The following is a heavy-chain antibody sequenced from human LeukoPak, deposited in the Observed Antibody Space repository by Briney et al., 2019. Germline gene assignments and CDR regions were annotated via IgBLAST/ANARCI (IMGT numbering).Heavy chain of an antibody. Sequence: PGGSLRLSCAASGFTFSSYAMSWVRQAPGKGLEWVSAISGSGGSTYYADSVKGRFTISRDNCKNTLYLQMNSLRAEDTAVYYCAKRLAAAGTRSVDYWGQGTLVTVSS. CDR1: GFTFSSYA. J-gene: IGHJ4*02. D-gene: IGHD6-13*01. V-gene: IGHV3-23*01. CDR3: AKRLAAAGTRSVDY. CDR2: ISGSGGST.